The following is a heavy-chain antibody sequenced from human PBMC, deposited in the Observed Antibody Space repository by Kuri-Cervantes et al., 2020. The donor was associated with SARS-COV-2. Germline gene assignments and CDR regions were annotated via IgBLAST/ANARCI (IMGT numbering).Heavy chain of an antibody. Sequence: GESLKISCAASGFTFSSYAMSWVRQAPGKGLEWVSAISGSGGSTYYADSVKGRFTISRDNSKNTLYQQMNSLRAEDTAVYYCAKEIRATTRFDAFDIWGQGTMVTVSS. CDR3: AKEIRATTRFDAFDI. CDR1: GFTFSSYA. J-gene: IGHJ3*02. CDR2: ISGSGGST. D-gene: IGHD1-26*01. V-gene: IGHV3-23*01.